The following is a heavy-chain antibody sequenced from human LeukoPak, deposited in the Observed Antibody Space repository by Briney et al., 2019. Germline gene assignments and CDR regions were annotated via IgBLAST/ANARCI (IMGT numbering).Heavy chain of an antibody. J-gene: IGHJ4*02. CDR2: IRSSSSYI. V-gene: IGHV3-21*01. CDR1: GFTFSSYS. Sequence: PGWSLRLSRAASGFTFSSYSMNWVRQAPGKGLEWVSSIRSSSSYIYYADSVKGRFTISRDNAKNSLYLQLNSLRAEDTAVYYCASGEWLVDYWGQGTLVTVSS. CDR3: ASGEWLVDY. D-gene: IGHD6-19*01.